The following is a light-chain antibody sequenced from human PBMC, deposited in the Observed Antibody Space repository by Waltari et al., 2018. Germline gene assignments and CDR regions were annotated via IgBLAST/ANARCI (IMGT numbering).Light chain of an antibody. CDR1: QSIRSNY. J-gene: IGKJ2*01. V-gene: IGKV3-20*01. Sequence: EILLTQSPGTLSLSPGERATLSCRASQSIRSNYLAWYQQKPGQAPRLLIYGASSRATGIPDRFSGSGYDTDFTLTVSRLESEDFGVYYCQQYGSSPLTFGQGTKVEIK. CDR3: QQYGSSPLT. CDR2: GAS.